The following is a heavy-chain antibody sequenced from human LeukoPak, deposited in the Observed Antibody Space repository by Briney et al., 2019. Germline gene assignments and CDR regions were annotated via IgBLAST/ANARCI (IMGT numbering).Heavy chain of an antibody. V-gene: IGHV1-8*01. CDR1: GYTFTGYD. CDR2: MNPNSGNT. Sequence: ASVKVSCKASGYTFTGYDINWVRQATGQGLEWMGWMNPNSGNTGYAQKFQGRVTMTRNTSISTAYMELSSLRSEDTAVYYCAREDYGGNSVGYWGQGTLVTVSS. J-gene: IGHJ4*02. D-gene: IGHD4-17*01. CDR3: AREDYGGNSVGY.